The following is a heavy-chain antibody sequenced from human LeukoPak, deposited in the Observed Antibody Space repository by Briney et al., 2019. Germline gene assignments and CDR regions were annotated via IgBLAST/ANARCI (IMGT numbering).Heavy chain of an antibody. CDR2: IYYSGST. CDR3: ARGISSGYYFDY. D-gene: IGHD3-22*01. Sequence: SETLSLTCTVSGGSISSYCWSWIRQPPGKGLEWIGYIYYSGSTNYNPSLKSRVTISVDTSKNQFSLKLSSVTAADTAVYYCARGISSGYYFDYWGQGTLVTVSS. V-gene: IGHV4-59*01. CDR1: GGSISSYC. J-gene: IGHJ4*02.